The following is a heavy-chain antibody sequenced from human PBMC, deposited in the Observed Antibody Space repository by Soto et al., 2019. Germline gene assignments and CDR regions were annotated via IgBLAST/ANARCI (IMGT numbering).Heavy chain of an antibody. V-gene: IGHV3-30*09. D-gene: IGHD1-26*01. J-gene: IGHJ4*02. Sequence: GGSLRLSCAASGFIFSTYTMHWVRQAPGKGLEWVALISFDGNNEYSADSVKGRFAISRDNAKNSLFLQMNSLRPEDTAVYYCAKDLGSYLSPAFDYWGLGTLVTVSS. CDR2: ISFDGNNE. CDR3: AKDLGSYLSPAFDY. CDR1: GFIFSTYT.